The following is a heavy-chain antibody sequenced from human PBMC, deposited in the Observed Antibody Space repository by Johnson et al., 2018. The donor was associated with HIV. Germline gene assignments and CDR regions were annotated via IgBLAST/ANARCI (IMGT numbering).Heavy chain of an antibody. D-gene: IGHD4-23*01. CDR3: AKLRWAPRAFDI. Sequence: QVHLVESGGRVVQPGRSLRLSCAASGFTFSSYGMHWVRQAPGKGLEWVAVISHDGSDKNSADSVKGRFTISRDNSKNTLFLQMNSLRAEDTAVYYCAKLRWAPRAFDIWGQGTMVIVSS. CDR2: ISHDGSDK. CDR1: GFTFSSYG. V-gene: IGHV3-30*18. J-gene: IGHJ3*02.